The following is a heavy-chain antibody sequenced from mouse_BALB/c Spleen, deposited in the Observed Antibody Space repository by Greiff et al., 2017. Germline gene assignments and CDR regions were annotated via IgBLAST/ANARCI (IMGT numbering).Heavy chain of an antibody. CDR2: IYPYNGGT. J-gene: IGHJ3*01. D-gene: IGHD1-1*01. V-gene: IGHV1S29*02. Sequence: VQLKESGPELVKPGASVKISCKASGYTFTDYNMHWVKQSHGKSLEWIGYIYPYNGGTGYNQKFKSKATLTVDNSSSTAYMELRSLTSEDSAVYYCARRGYYYGSSSWFAYWGQGTLVTVSA. CDR1: GYTFTDYN. CDR3: ARRGYYYGSSSWFAY.